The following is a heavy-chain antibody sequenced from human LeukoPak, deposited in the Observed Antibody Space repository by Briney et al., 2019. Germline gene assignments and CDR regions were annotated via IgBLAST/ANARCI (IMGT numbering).Heavy chain of an antibody. CDR3: AREWGYSGSSADAFDI. V-gene: IGHV3-7*01. CDR2: IKQDGSEE. CDR1: GFTFSSYW. Sequence: GGSLRLSCAASGFTFSSYWMSWVRQAPGKGLEWVANIKQDGSEEYYVDSVKGRFTISRDNAKNSLYLQMNSLRAEDTAVYYCAREWGYSGSSADAFDIWGQGTMVTVSS. D-gene: IGHD1-26*01. J-gene: IGHJ3*02.